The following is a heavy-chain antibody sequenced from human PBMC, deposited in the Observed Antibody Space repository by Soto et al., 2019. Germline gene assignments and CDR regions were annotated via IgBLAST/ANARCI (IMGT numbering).Heavy chain of an antibody. CDR1: GFTVSNYA. J-gene: IGHJ4*02. V-gene: IGHV3-30*18. Sequence: VQLVESGGGVVQPGRSLRLSCAGSGFTVSNYAMHWVRQAPGKGLEWVAVMLSDGTNRFSDSVKGRLTVSGDNSENTVYLQMNSLTGEDTAVYYCAKSGLRFLDYFDYWGQGTLVTVSS. CDR2: MLSDGTNR. D-gene: IGHD4-17*01. CDR3: AKSGLRFLDYFDY.